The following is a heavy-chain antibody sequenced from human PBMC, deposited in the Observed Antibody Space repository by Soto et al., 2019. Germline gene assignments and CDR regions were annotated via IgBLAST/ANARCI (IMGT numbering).Heavy chain of an antibody. D-gene: IGHD3-10*01. V-gene: IGHV1-18*01. CDR1: GYTFTSYG. CDR3: ATGQITMVRGVMLYC. Sequence: ASVKVSCKASGYTFTSYGNSWVRQAPGQGLEWMGWISAYNGNTNYAQKLQGRVTMTTDTSTSTAYMELRSLRSDDTAVYYCATGQITMVRGVMLYCWGQGTVVTVSS. J-gene: IGHJ4*02. CDR2: ISAYNGNT.